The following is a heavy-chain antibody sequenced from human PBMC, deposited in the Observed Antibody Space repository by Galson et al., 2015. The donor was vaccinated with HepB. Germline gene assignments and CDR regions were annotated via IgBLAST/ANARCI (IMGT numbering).Heavy chain of an antibody. Sequence: SVKVSCKASGGTFSSYSTIWVRQAPGQGLEWMGRIIPILNKTNYAQKFRDRLTIIADKSTNTAYMALSSLRFDDTAVYYCATEDEENWFDPWGQGTLVTVSS. V-gene: IGHV1-69*08. J-gene: IGHJ5*02. CDR2: IIPILNKT. CDR1: GGTFSSYS. CDR3: ATEDEENWFDP.